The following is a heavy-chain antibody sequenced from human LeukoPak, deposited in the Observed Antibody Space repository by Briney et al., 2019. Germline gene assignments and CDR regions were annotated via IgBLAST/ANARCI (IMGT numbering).Heavy chain of an antibody. CDR1: GGSISTYF. CDR3: ARGADYIDY. J-gene: IGHJ4*02. Sequence: SETLSLTCTVSGGSISTYFWNWIRQPPGKGLEWVGCIYYSGSTNYNPSLKSRVTISVDTSKNQFSLKLSSVTAADPAVYYCARGADYIDYWGQGTLVTVSS. V-gene: IGHV4-59*01. CDR2: IYYSGST.